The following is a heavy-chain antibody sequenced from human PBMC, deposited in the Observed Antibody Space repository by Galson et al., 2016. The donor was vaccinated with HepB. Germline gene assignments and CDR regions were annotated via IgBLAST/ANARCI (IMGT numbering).Heavy chain of an antibody. CDR1: TFTLSSHS. Sequence: SLRLSCAASTFTLSSHSMNWVRQAPGKGLEWVSHITINSGDTYYGDSAGGRFTISRDNAKTSLFLQMNSLRDEDTAVYYCAREVGVGGANRVAFDIWGKGAMVTL. J-gene: IGHJ3*02. D-gene: IGHD4/OR15-4a*01. V-gene: IGHV3-48*02. CDR3: AREVGVGGANRVAFDI. CDR2: ITINSGDT.